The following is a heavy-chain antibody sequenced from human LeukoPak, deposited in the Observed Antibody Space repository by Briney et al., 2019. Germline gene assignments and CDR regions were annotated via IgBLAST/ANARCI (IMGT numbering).Heavy chain of an antibody. CDR2: ISAGGGTT. CDR3: ARRDSSRSFDY. CDR1: AFTFNNFA. Sequence: GGSLRLSCAASAFTFNNFAMSWVRQAPGKGLEWVSGISAGGGTTIYVDSVKGRFTISRDNSKNTLYLQMNSRRAEDTAVYYCARRDSSRSFDYWGQGTLVTVSS. D-gene: IGHD6-6*01. J-gene: IGHJ4*02. V-gene: IGHV3-23*01.